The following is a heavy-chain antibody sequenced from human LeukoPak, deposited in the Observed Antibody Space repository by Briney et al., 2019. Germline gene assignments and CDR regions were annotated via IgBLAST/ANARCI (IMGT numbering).Heavy chain of an antibody. CDR2: IYSGGST. CDR3: ARGQGSRYCTNGVCYWFDP. CDR1: GFSVSSNY. D-gene: IGHD2-8*01. J-gene: IGHJ5*02. Sequence: GGSLRLSCAASGFSVSSNYMNWVRQAPGKGLEWVSVIYSGGSTDYADSVKGRFTISRGNSKNTLYLQMNSLRAEDTAVYYCARGQGSRYCTNGVCYWFDPWGQGTLVTVSS. V-gene: IGHV3-53*01.